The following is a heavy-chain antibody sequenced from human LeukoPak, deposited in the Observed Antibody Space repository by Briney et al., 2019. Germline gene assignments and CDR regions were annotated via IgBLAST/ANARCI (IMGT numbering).Heavy chain of an antibody. D-gene: IGHD4-17*01. CDR3: ARHAFHGDYADY. Sequence: SETLSLTCTVSGGSISSSSYYWGWIRQPPGKGLEGIGSICYSGSTYYYPSLKSRDTIAVDTSKNQFSLKLSSVTAADTAVYYCARHAFHGDYADYWGQGTLVTVSS. CDR2: ICYSGST. V-gene: IGHV4-39*01. J-gene: IGHJ4*02. CDR1: GGSISSSSYY.